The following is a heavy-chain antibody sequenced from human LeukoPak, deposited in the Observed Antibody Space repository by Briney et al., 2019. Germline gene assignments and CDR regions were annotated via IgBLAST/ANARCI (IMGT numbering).Heavy chain of an antibody. V-gene: IGHV3-53*01. CDR2: IYSGGPT. Sequence: SGGSLRLSCAASGFTFSSLWMTWVRQAPGKGLEWVSVIYSGGPTYYADSVKGRFTISRDNSKNTVYLQMNSLRGEDTAVYFCARGWVVATGGFDMWGQGTMVTVSS. D-gene: IGHD2-8*02. CDR3: ARGWVVATGGFDM. CDR1: GFTFSSLW. J-gene: IGHJ3*02.